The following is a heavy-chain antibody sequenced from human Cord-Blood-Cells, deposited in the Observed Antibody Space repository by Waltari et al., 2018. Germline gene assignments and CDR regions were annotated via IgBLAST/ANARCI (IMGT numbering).Heavy chain of an antibody. Sequence: QVQLVQSGAEVKKPGSSVQVSCKASGGTFSRHALSWVRQAPGQGLEWMGGTIPIFGTANYAQKFQGRVTITADESTNTAYMELSSLRSEDTAVYYCARVDWNWYFDLWGRGTLVTVSS. D-gene: IGHD3-9*01. CDR2: TIPIFGTA. J-gene: IGHJ2*01. V-gene: IGHV1-69*01. CDR1: GGTFSRHA. CDR3: ARVDWNWYFDL.